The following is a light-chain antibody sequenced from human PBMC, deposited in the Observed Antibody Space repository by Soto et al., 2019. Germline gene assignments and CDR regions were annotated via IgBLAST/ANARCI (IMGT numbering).Light chain of an antibody. Sequence: DIQMTQSPSTLSASVGVRVTITCRASQTIFNWLAWYQRKPGRAPNLLIYDASSLQSGVPSTFSGSGSGTEFTLTISSLQPGDFATYYCQQYNRYPWTVGQGPKVEIK. V-gene: IGKV1-5*01. CDR3: QQYNRYPWT. J-gene: IGKJ1*01. CDR2: DAS. CDR1: QTIFNW.